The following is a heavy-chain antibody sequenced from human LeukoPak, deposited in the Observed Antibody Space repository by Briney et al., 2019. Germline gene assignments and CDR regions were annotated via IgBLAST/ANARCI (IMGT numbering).Heavy chain of an antibody. D-gene: IGHD4-17*01. V-gene: IGHV3-21*01. J-gene: IGHJ6*03. CDR1: GYTFTSYG. CDR2: ISSSSSYI. CDR3: ARDPHRRPTVTRRYYYCMDV. Sequence: ASVKVSCKASGYTFTSYGISWVRQAPGKGLEWVSSISSSSSYIYYADSVKGRFTISRDNAKNSLYLQMNSLRAEDTAVYYCARDPHRRPTVTRRYYYCMDVWGKGTTVTVSS.